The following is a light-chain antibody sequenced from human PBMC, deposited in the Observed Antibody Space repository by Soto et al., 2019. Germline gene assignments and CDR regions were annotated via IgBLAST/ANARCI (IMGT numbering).Light chain of an antibody. CDR3: QQRSNLPYT. V-gene: IGKV3-11*01. Sequence: EIVLTQSPATLSLSPGERATPSCRASQSVSSYLAWYQQKPGQAPRLLIDDASNRATGIPARFSGSGSGTDFTRTISSLEPENFAVYYCQQRSNLPYTFGQGTKLEIK. CDR1: QSVSSY. J-gene: IGKJ2*01. CDR2: DAS.